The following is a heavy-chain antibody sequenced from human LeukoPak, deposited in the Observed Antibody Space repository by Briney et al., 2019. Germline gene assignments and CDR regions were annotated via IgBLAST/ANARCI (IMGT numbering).Heavy chain of an antibody. CDR2: IYFSGST. J-gene: IGHJ3*02. D-gene: IGHD4-17*01. CDR3: ARVPPDYGAYVRAFDI. V-gene: IGHV4-31*03. CDR1: GVSISSAGY. Sequence: PSETLSLTCTVSGVSISSAGYWSWIRQYPGKGLEWIGYIYFSGSTYYSPSLKSRVTISVDTSKNHFSLKLSSVTAADTAVYYCARVPPDYGAYVRAFDIWGQGTKVTVSS.